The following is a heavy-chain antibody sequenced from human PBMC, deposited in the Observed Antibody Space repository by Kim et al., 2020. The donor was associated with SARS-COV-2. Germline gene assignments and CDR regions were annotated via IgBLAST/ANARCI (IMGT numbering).Heavy chain of an antibody. V-gene: IGHV1-18*01. Sequence: ASVKVSCKASGYTFSSYGISWVRQAPGQGLEWMGWISAYSGNTKFEERFQDRIIMTTDTSTSTAYMDLGSLRSDDTALYYCVRDSRWFGGIYFDFWGQGT. D-gene: IGHD3-10*01. CDR2: ISAYSGNT. CDR3: VRDSRWFGGIYFDF. CDR1: GYTFSSYG. J-gene: IGHJ4*02.